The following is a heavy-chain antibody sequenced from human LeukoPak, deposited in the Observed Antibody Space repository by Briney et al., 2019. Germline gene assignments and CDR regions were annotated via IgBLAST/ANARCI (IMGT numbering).Heavy chain of an antibody. CDR2: IWNDGSNE. CDR3: ARDREAAADLGY. D-gene: IGHD6-13*01. J-gene: IGHJ4*02. V-gene: IGHV3-33*01. CDR1: GFTLSSYG. Sequence: PGGSLRLSCAASGFTLSSYGMHWVRQAPGKGLELVAIIWNDGSNEYYADSVKGRFTISRDNSKNTLYLQMNSLRVEDTAVYYCARDREAAADLGYWGQGTLVTVSS.